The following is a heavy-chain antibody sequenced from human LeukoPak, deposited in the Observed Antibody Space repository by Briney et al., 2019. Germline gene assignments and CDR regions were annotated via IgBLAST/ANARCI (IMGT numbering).Heavy chain of an antibody. CDR3: ARDPGSCYSPRCWFDP. J-gene: IGHJ5*02. Sequence: ASVKVSCKASGYTFTGYYMHWVRQAPGQELEWMGWINPNSGGTNYAQKFQGRVTMTRDTSISTAYMELSRLRSDDTAVYYCARDPGSCYSPRCWFDPWGQGTLVTVSS. V-gene: IGHV1-2*02. CDR2: INPNSGGT. D-gene: IGHD2-15*01. CDR1: GYTFTGYY.